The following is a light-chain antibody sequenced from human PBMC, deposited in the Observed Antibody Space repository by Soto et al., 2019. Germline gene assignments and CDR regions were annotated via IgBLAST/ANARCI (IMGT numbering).Light chain of an antibody. CDR1: QSINSD. CDR2: GDS. J-gene: IGKJ5*01. V-gene: IGKV3-20*01. CDR3: LNYGGSPLT. Sequence: VMTQSPATLSVSTGETTRLSCRASQSINSDVAWYQQKVGQTPRLLIHGDSTRATGIAARLSGSGSGTDLNLTIGRLEPGDFAVYYCLNYGGSPLTFGQGTRLEIK.